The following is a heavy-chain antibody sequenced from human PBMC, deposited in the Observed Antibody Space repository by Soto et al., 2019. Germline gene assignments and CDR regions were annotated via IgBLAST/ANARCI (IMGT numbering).Heavy chain of an antibody. D-gene: IGHD1-26*01. J-gene: IGHJ4*02. CDR1: GFAFSNYE. V-gene: IGHV3-48*03. CDR2: ISLSGSTI. CDR3: ARESFSASPNFFDY. Sequence: XESLQLCCAASGFAFSNYEMNWVRQAPGKGLEWVSYISLSGSTIYYADSVKGRFTISRDDAKDSLYLEMDSLRADDTAVYYCARESFSASPNFFDYWGQGTLVTVSS.